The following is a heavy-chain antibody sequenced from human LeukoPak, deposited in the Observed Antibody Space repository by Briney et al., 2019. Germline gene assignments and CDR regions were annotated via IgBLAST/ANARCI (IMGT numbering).Heavy chain of an antibody. CDR3: ARSGRGGAFDI. CDR1: GFTFSSYW. J-gene: IGHJ3*02. Sequence: GGSLRLSCAASGFTFSSYWMHWVRQGPGKGLVWVSRIYSDGSRTNNADSVKGRFTISGDNAKNTLYLQMNSLRAEDTAVYYCARSGRGGAFDIWGQGTMVTVSS. D-gene: IGHD1-26*01. CDR2: IYSDGSRT. V-gene: IGHV3-74*01.